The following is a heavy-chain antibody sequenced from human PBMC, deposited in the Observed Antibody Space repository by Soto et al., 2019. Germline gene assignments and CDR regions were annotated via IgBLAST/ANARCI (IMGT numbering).Heavy chain of an antibody. Sequence: LSLTCTVSGGSISSGGYYWSWIRQHPGKGLEWIGYIYYSGSTYYNPSLKSRVTIAVDTSKNQFSLKLSSVTAADTAVYYCARVIAARPRYYGMDVWGQGTTVTVSS. J-gene: IGHJ6*02. D-gene: IGHD6-6*01. CDR2: IYYSGST. V-gene: IGHV4-31*03. CDR3: ARVIAARPRYYGMDV. CDR1: GGSISSGGYY.